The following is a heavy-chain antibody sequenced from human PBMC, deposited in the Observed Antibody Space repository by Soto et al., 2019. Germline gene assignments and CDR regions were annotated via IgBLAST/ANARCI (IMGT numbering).Heavy chain of an antibody. V-gene: IGHV4-30-4*01. CDR3: AREGPVHVWGSYRSYYFDY. J-gene: IGHJ4*02. CDR1: GGSISSGDYY. Sequence: QVQLQESGPGLVKPSQTLSLTCTVSGGSISSGDYYWSWIRQPPGKGLEWIGYIYYSGSTYYNPSLKSRVTIAVDTSKNQFSLKLSSVTAADTAVYYCAREGPVHVWGSYRSYYFDYWGQGTLVTVSS. D-gene: IGHD3-16*02. CDR2: IYYSGST.